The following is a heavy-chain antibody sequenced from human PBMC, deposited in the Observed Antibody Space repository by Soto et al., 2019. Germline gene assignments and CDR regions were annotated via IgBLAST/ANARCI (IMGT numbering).Heavy chain of an antibody. CDR1: GYSFTSYW. V-gene: IGHV5-10-1*01. J-gene: IGHJ6*02. Sequence: GESLKISCKGSGYSFTSYWISWVRQMPGKGLEWMGRIDPSDSYTNYSPSFQGHVTISADKSISTAYLQWSSLKASDTAMYYCATSVAATLVYYYGMDVWGQGTTVTVYS. CDR3: ATSVAATLVYYYGMDV. CDR2: IDPSDSYT. D-gene: IGHD2-15*01.